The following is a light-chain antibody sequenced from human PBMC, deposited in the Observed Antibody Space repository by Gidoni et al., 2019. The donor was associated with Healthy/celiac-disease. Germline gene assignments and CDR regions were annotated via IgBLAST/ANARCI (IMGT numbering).Light chain of an antibody. CDR1: SRDVGGYNY. CDR2: EVS. J-gene: IGLJ3*02. CDR3: SSYPSSSPRV. Sequence: QSALTQPASVSGSPGQSITISCTGTSRDVGGYNYVSWYQPHPGKAPKLMIYEVSNRPSGVSTRFSGSKSGTTASLTISGLPAEDEADYYCSSYPSSSPRVFGGGTKLTVL. V-gene: IGLV2-14*01.